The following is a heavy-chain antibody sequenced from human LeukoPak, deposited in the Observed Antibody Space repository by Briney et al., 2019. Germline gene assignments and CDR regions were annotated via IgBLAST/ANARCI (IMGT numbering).Heavy chain of an antibody. CDR3: ARITGHGCGSLRY. J-gene: IGHJ4*02. Sequence: SETLSLTCSVDGGSFTGYYWTWIRQPPGKGLEWIGEINHTGNTNYNPPLKSRVTLSIDMSKKQFSLHLTSLTAADTAVYYCARITGHGCGSLRYWGQGTLVAISS. CDR1: GGSFTGYY. CDR2: INHTGNT. V-gene: IGHV4-34*01. D-gene: IGHD6-25*01.